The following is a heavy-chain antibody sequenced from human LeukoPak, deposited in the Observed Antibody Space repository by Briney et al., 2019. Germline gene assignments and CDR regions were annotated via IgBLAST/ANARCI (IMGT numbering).Heavy chain of an antibody. D-gene: IGHD2-2*01. CDR3: AKDYCSSTSCTIFDY. Sequence: GGSLRLSCAASGFTFSSYAMSWIRQAPGKGLGWVSAISGSGGSTYYADSVKGRFTISRDNSKNTLYLQMNSLRAEDTAVYYCAKDYCSSTSCTIFDYWGQGTLVTVSS. V-gene: IGHV3-23*01. CDR2: ISGSGGST. J-gene: IGHJ4*02. CDR1: GFTFSSYA.